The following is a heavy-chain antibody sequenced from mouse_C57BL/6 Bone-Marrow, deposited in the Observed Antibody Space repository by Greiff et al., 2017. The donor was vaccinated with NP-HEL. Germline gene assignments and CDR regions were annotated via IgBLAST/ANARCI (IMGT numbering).Heavy chain of an antibody. CDR3: ARNYGSSYLGY. V-gene: IGHV1-64*01. D-gene: IGHD1-1*01. Sequence: VQLQQPGAELVKPGASVKLSCKASGYTFTSYWMHWVKQRPGQGLEWIGMIHPNSGSTNYNEKFKSKATLTVDKSSSTAYMQLSSLTSEDSAVYYCARNYGSSYLGYWGQGTTLTVSS. CDR2: IHPNSGST. CDR1: GYTFTSYW. J-gene: IGHJ2*01.